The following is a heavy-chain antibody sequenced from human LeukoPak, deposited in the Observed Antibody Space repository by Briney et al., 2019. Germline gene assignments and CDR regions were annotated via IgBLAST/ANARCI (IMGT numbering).Heavy chain of an antibody. CDR3: AKDRGYGRYHYDY. Sequence: PGGSLRLSCAASGFTFSSYSMNWVRQAPGKGLEWVSVIYYGITTYYADSVKGRFTISRDNSKNTLYLQMNSLRAEDTAVYYCAKDRGYGRYHYDYWGQGTLVTVSS. J-gene: IGHJ4*02. CDR1: GFTFSSYS. CDR2: IYYGITT. D-gene: IGHD2-15*01. V-gene: IGHV3-66*01.